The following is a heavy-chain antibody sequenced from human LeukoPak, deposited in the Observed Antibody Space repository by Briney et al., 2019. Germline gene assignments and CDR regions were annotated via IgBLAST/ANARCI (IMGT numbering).Heavy chain of an antibody. Sequence: GGPLRLSCAASGFIFSNYAMTWVRQAPGKGLEWVSTISGNGAGTYFADSVKGRFTISRDNSNNTLYLQMDSLRAEDTAVYFCARDGVLMNRKFYFDSWGQGTLVTVSS. V-gene: IGHV3-23*01. CDR3: ARDGVLMNRKFYFDS. CDR2: ISGNGAGT. CDR1: GFIFSNYA. D-gene: IGHD3-10*01. J-gene: IGHJ4*02.